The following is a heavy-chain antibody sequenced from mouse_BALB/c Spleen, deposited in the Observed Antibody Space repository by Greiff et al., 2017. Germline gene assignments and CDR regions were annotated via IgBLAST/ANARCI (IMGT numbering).Heavy chain of an antibody. CDR1: GFSLTSYG. CDR3: ARDLYGDWYFDV. J-gene: IGHJ1*01. V-gene: IGHV2-6-7*01. Sequence: VQRVESGPGLVAPSQSLSITCTVSGFSLTSYGVNWVRQPPGKGLEWLGMIWGDGSTDYNSALKSRLSISKDNSKSQVFLKMNSLQTDDTARYYCARDLYGDWYFDVWGAGTTVTVSS. CDR2: IWGDGST. D-gene: IGHD1-1*01.